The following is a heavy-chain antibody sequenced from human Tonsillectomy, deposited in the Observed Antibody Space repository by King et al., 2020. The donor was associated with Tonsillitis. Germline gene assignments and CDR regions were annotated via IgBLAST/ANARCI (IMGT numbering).Heavy chain of an antibody. D-gene: IGHD3-9*01. CDR1: GFTFTSSA. J-gene: IGHJ6*03. Sequence: QLVQSGPEVKKPGTSVKVSCKASGFTFTSSAMQWVRQARGQRLEWIGWIVVGSGNTNYAQKFQERVTITRDMSTSTAYMELSSLRSEDTAVYYCAAIKRYFDWLSRYYYMDVWGKGTTVTVSS. CDR3: AAIKRYFDWLSRYYYMDV. CDR2: IVVGSGNT. V-gene: IGHV1-58*02.